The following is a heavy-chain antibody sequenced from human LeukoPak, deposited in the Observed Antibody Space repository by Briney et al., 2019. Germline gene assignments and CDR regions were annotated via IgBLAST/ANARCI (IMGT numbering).Heavy chain of an antibody. J-gene: IGHJ5*02. D-gene: IGHD1/OR15-1a*01. V-gene: IGHV3-33*01. Sequence: GTSLRLSCAASGFTFSSYDMHWVRRAPGKGLEWVASIWHDGNRKYHADSVEGRFTISRDNSKNTVYVQINSLRADDTAVYYCTRAAGITGTSRDNWFDPWGQGTLVIVSS. CDR2: IWHDGNRK. CDR3: TRAAGITGTSRDNWFDP. CDR1: GFTFSSYD.